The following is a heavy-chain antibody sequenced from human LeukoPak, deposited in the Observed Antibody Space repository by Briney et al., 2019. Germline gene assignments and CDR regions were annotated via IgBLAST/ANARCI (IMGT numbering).Heavy chain of an antibody. Sequence: GGSLRLSCAASGFSFSNAWMSWVRQAPGKGLEWVSFIYSDNTHYSDSVKGRFTISRDNSKNTLYLQMNSLRAEDTAVYYCARRAGAYSHPYDYWGQGTLVTVPS. CDR1: GFSFSNAW. CDR2: IYSDNT. V-gene: IGHV3-53*01. J-gene: IGHJ4*02. D-gene: IGHD4/OR15-4a*01. CDR3: ARRAGAYSHPYDY.